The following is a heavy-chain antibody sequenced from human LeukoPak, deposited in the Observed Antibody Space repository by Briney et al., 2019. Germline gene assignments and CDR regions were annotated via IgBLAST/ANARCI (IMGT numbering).Heavy chain of an antibody. D-gene: IGHD3-22*01. CDR2: ISAYNSNT. V-gene: IGHV1-18*01. Sequence: ASVKVSCTASGYTFTNYGISWVRQAPGQGLEWMGWISAYNSNTKYAQKFQGRVTMTTDTSTNTAYMELRSLRSDDTAVYYCARGFPPRRNYDSRGYYSYFFDYWGQGTLVTVSS. CDR1: GYTFTNYG. J-gene: IGHJ4*02. CDR3: ARGFPPRRNYDSRGYYSYFFDY.